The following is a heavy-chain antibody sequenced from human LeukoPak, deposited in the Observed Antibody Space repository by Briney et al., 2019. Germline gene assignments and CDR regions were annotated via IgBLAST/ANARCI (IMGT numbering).Heavy chain of an antibody. V-gene: IGHV3-23*01. D-gene: IGHD3-10*01. CDR3: AKDMGSVLSTVAPFDN. J-gene: IGHJ4*02. Sequence: GGSLRLSCAASGFTFSTFPMSWVRQAPGKGLDWVSTLSGSGTNTYYADSVKGRFTISRDNSENTLYLQMNSLRADDTAVYYCAKDMGSVLSTVAPFDNWGQGTLVTVSS. CDR1: GFTFSTFP. CDR2: LSGSGTNT.